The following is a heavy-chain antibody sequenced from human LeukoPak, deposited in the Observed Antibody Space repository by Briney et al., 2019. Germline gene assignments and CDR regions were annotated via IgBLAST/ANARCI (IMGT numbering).Heavy chain of an antibody. J-gene: IGHJ4*02. V-gene: IGHV3-48*01. CDR1: GFAFSDYS. D-gene: IGHD7-27*01. Sequence: GGSLRLSCAASGFAFSDYSVNWVRQAPGKGLEWISYISASSATIHYADSVKGRFSISRDNAKNSLYLQVNSLRAEDTAVYYCARDLNWGLDYWGQGTLVTVSS. CDR3: ARDLNWGLDY. CDR2: ISASSATI.